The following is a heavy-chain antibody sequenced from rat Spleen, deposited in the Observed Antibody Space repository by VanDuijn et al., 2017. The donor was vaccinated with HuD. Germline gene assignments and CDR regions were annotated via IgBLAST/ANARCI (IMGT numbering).Heavy chain of an antibody. CDR1: GFAFSNYG. J-gene: IGHJ2*01. D-gene: IGHD4-4*01. Sequence: EVQLVESGGGLVQSGGSLKFSCAASGFAFSNYGMNWVRQAPTKGLEWVATISASGGSTYFRDSVKGRFTISRDVTKTTLYLQMNSLRSEDTATYYCTRGRVYFGYTGFEYWGQGVMVTVSS. CDR2: ISASGGST. V-gene: IGHV5-19*01. CDR3: TRGRVYFGYTGFEY.